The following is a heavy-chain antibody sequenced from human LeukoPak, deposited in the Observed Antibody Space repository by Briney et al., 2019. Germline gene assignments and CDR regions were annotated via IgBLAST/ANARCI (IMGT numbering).Heavy chain of an antibody. V-gene: IGHV4-34*01. D-gene: IGHD4-17*01. CDR1: GGSFSGYY. J-gene: IGHJ6*02. Sequence: SETLSLTCAVYGGSFSGYYWSWIRQPPGKGLEWIGEINHSGSTNYNPSLKSRVTISVDTYKNQFSLKLSSVTAADTAVYYCARDPGYGDDYYYYGMGVWGQGTTITVSS. CDR3: ARDPGYGDDYYYYGMGV. CDR2: INHSGST.